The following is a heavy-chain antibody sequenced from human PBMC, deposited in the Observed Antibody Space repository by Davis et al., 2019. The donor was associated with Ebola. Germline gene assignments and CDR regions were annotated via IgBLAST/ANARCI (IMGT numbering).Heavy chain of an antibody. Sequence: SETLSLTCTVSGGSISSSSYYWGWIRQPPGKGLEWIGSIYYSGSTYYNPSLKSRVTISVDTSKNQFSLKLSSVTAADTAVYYCARSQQLVWDNWFDPWGQGTLVTVSS. CDR2: IYYSGST. CDR3: ARSQQLVWDNWFDP. D-gene: IGHD6-13*01. CDR1: GGSISSSSYY. J-gene: IGHJ5*02. V-gene: IGHV4-39*01.